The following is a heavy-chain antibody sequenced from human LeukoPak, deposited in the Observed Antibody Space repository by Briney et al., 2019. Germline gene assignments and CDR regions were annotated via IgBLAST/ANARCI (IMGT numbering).Heavy chain of an antibody. D-gene: IGHD5-12*01. CDR1: GFTFPNSA. CDR2: IVVGRGHT. Sequence: ASVKVSCKASGFTFPNSAIQWVRQARGQRLEWIGWIVVGRGHTNSAQKFQERLTITKDMSTSTAYMELSSLRSEDTAVCYCAAVVATISRPYYYYGMDVWGQGTTVTVSS. J-gene: IGHJ6*02. CDR3: AAVVATISRPYYYYGMDV. V-gene: IGHV1-58*02.